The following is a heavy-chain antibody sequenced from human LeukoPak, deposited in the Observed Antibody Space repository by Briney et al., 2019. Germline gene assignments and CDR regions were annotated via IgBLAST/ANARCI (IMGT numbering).Heavy chain of an antibody. CDR3: ARGPEPYGRRRGAFVY. J-gene: IGHJ4*02. CDR1: GGSFSGYY. Sequence: SETLSLTCAVYGGSFSGYYWSWIRQPPGKGLEWIGEINHSGSTNYNPSLKSRVTISVDTSKNQFSLKLSSVTAADTAVYYCARGPEPYGRRRGAFVYWGQGTLVTVSS. D-gene: IGHD3-10*01. CDR2: INHSGST. V-gene: IGHV4-34*01.